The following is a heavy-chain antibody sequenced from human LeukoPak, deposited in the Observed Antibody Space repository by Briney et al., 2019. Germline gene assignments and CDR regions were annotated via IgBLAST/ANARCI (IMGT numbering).Heavy chain of an antibody. D-gene: IGHD3-22*01. CDR3: ARGYSSGYYAGNY. J-gene: IGHJ4*02. CDR1: GGTFSSYA. V-gene: IGHV1-69*05. Sequence: ASVKVSCKASGGTFSSYAISWVRQAPGQGLEWMGGIIPIFGTANYAQKFQGRVTITTDESTSTAYMELSSLGSEDTAVYYCARGYSSGYYAGNYWGQGTLVTVSS. CDR2: IIPIFGTA.